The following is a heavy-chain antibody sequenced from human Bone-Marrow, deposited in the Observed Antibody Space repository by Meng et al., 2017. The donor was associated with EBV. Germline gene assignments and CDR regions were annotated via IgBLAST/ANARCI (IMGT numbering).Heavy chain of an antibody. D-gene: IGHD6-25*01. CDR1: GGSFSGYY. CDR3: ATQRRDTDWFDP. J-gene: IGHJ5*02. Sequence: QVQLQQVVEGLLKPSETLSLTCAVYGGSFSGYYCTWIRQPPGKGLEWIGEINHSGSTNYNPSLKSRVTISVDTSKNQFSLKLSSVTAADTAVYYCATQRRDTDWFDPWGQGTLVTVFS. CDR2: INHSGST. V-gene: IGHV4-34*01.